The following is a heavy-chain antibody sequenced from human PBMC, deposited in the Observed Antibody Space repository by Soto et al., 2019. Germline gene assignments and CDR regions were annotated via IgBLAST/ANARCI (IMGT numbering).Heavy chain of an antibody. CDR1: GASISSYY. J-gene: IGHJ4*02. V-gene: IGHV4-59*13. D-gene: IGHD4-17*01. Sequence: SETLSLTCTVSGASISSYYWSWIRQRQGKGLGLNGYVYNCQIDTNYPSLTCRGRISVDTSRKQFPLTLSSVTVADAAMYFCSRDRGAGDSSFDIWGQGTLVTVSS. CDR2: VYNCQID. CDR3: SRDRGAGDSSFDI.